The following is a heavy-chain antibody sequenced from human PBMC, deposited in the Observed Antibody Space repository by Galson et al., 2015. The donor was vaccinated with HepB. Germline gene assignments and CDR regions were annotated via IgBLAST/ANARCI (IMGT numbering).Heavy chain of an antibody. CDR3: ARDGGIAAAGH. Sequence: SLRLSCAASGFTFSSYSMNWVRQAPGKGLEWVSSISSSSSYIYYADSVKGRFTISRDNAKNSLYLQMNSLRAEDTAVYYCARDGGIAAAGHWGQGTLVTVSS. CDR2: ISSSSSYI. J-gene: IGHJ4*02. CDR1: GFTFSSYS. D-gene: IGHD6-13*01. V-gene: IGHV3-21*01.